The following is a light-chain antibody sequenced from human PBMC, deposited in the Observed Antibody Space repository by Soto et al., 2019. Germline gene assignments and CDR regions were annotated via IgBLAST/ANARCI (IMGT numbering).Light chain of an antibody. Sequence: SQMTQSPTSLSASVGDRVTITCQASQDTGKYLNWFQQKPGKAPKLLIYDASNLETGVPARFSGSGSGTDFTFTISSLQPEDIATYFCEQYDTLPLTFGGGTKVDIK. CDR2: DAS. CDR1: QDTGKY. V-gene: IGKV1-33*01. CDR3: EQYDTLPLT. J-gene: IGKJ4*01.